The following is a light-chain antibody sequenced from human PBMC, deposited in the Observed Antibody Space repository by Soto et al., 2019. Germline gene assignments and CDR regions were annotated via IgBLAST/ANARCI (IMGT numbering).Light chain of an antibody. CDR3: RSYTSSRTVV. J-gene: IGLJ2*01. CDR2: DVS. V-gene: IGLV2-14*01. Sequence: QSALTQPASVSGSPGQSITISCTGTSSDVGGYNYVSWYQQHPGKSPKLMIYDVSNRPSGVSNRFSGSKSGNTASLTISGLQAEDEADYYCRSYTSSRTVVFGGVTKLNVL. CDR1: SSDVGGYNY.